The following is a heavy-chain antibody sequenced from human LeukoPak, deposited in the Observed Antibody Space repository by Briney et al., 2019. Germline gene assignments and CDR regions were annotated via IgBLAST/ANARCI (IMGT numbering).Heavy chain of an antibody. CDR1: GFTFGDYA. Sequence: GGSLRLSCTASGFTFGDYAMSWVRQAPGKGLEWVGFIRSKAYGGTTEYAASVKGRFTISRDDSKSIAYLQMNSLKTEDTAVYYCTRDITVPDVWGQGTTVTVS. J-gene: IGHJ6*02. CDR2: IRSKAYGGTT. D-gene: IGHD3-3*01. V-gene: IGHV3-49*04. CDR3: TRDITVPDV.